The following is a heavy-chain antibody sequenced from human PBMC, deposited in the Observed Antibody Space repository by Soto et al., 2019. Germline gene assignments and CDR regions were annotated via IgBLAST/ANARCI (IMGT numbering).Heavy chain of an antibody. D-gene: IGHD4-17*01. J-gene: IGHJ6*02. Sequence: SSETLSLTFAVYCGSFIGYYWSWILQPPGKGRDCIVEINHSVSTNYNPSLKSRVTISVDTSKNQFSLKLSSVTAADTAVYYCARGRQVHYGDYIWKKSSRTYGMDVWGQGTTVTVSS. CDR2: INHSVST. V-gene: IGHV4-34*01. CDR3: ARGRQVHYGDYIWKKSSRTYGMDV. CDR1: CGSFIGYY.